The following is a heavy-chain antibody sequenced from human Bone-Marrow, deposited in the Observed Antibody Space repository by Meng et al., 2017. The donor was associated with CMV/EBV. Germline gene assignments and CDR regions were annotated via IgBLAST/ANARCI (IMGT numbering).Heavy chain of an antibody. Sequence: VSSNRSAWNWIRQSPSRGLEWLGRTYYRSKWYNDYAVSVKSRITINPDTSKNQFSLQLNSVTPEDTAVYYCARDTYCSGGSCYSEYFDYWGQGTLVTVS. CDR3: ARDTYCSGGSCYSEYFDY. CDR1: VSSNRSA. D-gene: IGHD2-15*01. CDR2: TYYRSKWYN. J-gene: IGHJ4*02. V-gene: IGHV6-1*01.